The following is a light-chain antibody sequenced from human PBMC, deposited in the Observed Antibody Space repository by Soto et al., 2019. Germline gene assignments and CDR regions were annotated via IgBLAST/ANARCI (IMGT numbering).Light chain of an antibody. V-gene: IGLV4-69*02. CDR3: QTWGAGIVV. CDR1: SGHSTYA. CDR2: VNSDGSH. Sequence: QSVLTQSPSASASLGASVKLTCTLSSGHSTYAIAWLRRQPEKGPRFLMKVNSDGSHSKGVGIPGRFSGSSSGAERSLTISSLQSEDEADYYCQTWGAGIVVFGGGTKLTVL. J-gene: IGLJ2*01.